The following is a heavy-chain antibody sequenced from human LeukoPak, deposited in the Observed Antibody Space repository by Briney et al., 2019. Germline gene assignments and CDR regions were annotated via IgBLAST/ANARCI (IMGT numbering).Heavy chain of an antibody. Sequence: SETLSLTCTVSGGSISSYYWSWIRQPPGKGLEWIGYIYYSGSTNYNPSLKSRVTISVDTSKNQFPLKLSSVTAADTAVYYCARGGYSYGPTLNYWGQGTLVTVSS. CDR2: IYYSGST. J-gene: IGHJ4*02. V-gene: IGHV4-59*01. CDR3: ARGGYSYGPTLNY. D-gene: IGHD5-18*01. CDR1: GGSISSYY.